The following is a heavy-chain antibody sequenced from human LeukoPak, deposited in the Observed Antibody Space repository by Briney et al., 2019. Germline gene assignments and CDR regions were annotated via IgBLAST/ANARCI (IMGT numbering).Heavy chain of an antibody. J-gene: IGHJ4*02. Sequence: PSETLSLTCTVSGGSISSHYWSWIRQPPGKGLEWIGYIYYSGSTNYNPSLKSRVTISVDTSKNQFSLKLSSVTAADTAVYYCARVDYGSGSYLDYWGQGTLVTVSS. CDR2: IYYSGST. D-gene: IGHD3-10*01. CDR1: GGSISSHY. V-gene: IGHV4-59*11. CDR3: ARVDYGSGSYLDY.